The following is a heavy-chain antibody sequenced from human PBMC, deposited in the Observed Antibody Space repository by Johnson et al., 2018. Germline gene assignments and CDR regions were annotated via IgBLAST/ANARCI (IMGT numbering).Heavy chain of an antibody. CDR2: IYTSGST. CDR1: GGSISSGSYY. D-gene: IGHD3-22*01. Sequence: QVQLQESGPGLVKPSQTLSLTCTVSGGSISSGSYYWSWIRQPAGKGLEWIGRIYTSGSTNYNPSLKSRVTISVDTSKNQFSLKLSSVPAADPAVYYCASEYDSSGYGSGVDAFDIWGQGTMVTVSS. CDR3: ASEYDSSGYGSGVDAFDI. V-gene: IGHV4-61*02. J-gene: IGHJ3*02.